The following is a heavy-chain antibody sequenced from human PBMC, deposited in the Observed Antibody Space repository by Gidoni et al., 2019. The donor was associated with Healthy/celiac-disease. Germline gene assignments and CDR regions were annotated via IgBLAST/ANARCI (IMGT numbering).Heavy chain of an antibody. Sequence: EVQLLESGGGLVQPGGSLRLSCAASGFTFSSYAMSWVRQAPGKGLEWVSAISGSGGSTYYADSVKGRFTISRDNSKNTLYLQMNSLRAEDTAVYYCAGDIVVVVAAKMNYFDYWGQGTLVTVSS. V-gene: IGHV3-23*01. CDR2: ISGSGGST. D-gene: IGHD2-15*01. J-gene: IGHJ4*02. CDR1: GFTFSSYA. CDR3: AGDIVVVVAAKMNYFDY.